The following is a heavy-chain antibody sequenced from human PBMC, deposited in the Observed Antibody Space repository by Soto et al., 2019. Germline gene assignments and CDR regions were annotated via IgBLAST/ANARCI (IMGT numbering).Heavy chain of an antibody. J-gene: IGHJ4*02. CDR3: AKEMYPRTVLDSSSPWGDY. D-gene: IGHD6-6*01. CDR1: GFTFSDYG. CDR2: MSYAGTYK. V-gene: IGHV3-30*18. Sequence: LRLSCAVSGFTFSDYGMHWVRQAPGKGLEWVAVMSYAGTYKYYADSVKGRFTISRDLSGNTLFLQMNSLRLEDTAVYFCAKEMYPRTVLDSSSPWGDYWGQGTLVTVSA.